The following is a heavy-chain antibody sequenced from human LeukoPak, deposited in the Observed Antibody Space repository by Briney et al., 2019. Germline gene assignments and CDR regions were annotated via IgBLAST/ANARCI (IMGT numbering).Heavy chain of an antibody. CDR2: ISAYNGNT. V-gene: IGHV1-18*01. Sequence: GASVKVSCKASGYTFTSYGISWVRQAPGQGLEWMGWISAYNGNTNYAQKLQGRVTMTTDTSTSTAYMELSRLRSDDTAVYYCARVSDIVVVPATLGVNEFDIWGQGTMVTVSS. CDR3: ARVSDIVVVPATLGVNEFDI. J-gene: IGHJ3*02. D-gene: IGHD2-2*01. CDR1: GYTFTSYG.